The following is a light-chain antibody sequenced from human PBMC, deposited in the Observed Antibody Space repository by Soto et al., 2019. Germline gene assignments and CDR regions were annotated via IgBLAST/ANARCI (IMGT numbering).Light chain of an antibody. CDR3: QQASSLPST. CDR2: SAS. CDR1: QGVSSW. J-gene: IGKJ3*01. V-gene: IGKV1-12*02. Sequence: DIQMTQSPSYVSASVGDKVTITCRASQGVSSWLAWYQQKPGSAPKLLIYSASNLQSGVPSRFSGSGSGTDFTLTISRLQPEDFATYYCQQASSLPSTFGPGTKVDIK.